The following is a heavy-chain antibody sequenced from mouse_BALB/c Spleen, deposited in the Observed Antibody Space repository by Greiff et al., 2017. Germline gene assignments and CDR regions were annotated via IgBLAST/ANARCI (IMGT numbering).Heavy chain of an antibody. CDR1: GYTFTSYY. CDR2: IYPGNVNT. Sequence: VKLVESGPELVKPGASVRISCKASGYTFTSYYIHWVKQRPGQGLEWIGWIYPGNVNTKYNEKFKGKATLTTDKSSSTAYMQLSRLTSEDSAVYFCARRMDYWGQGTSVTVSS. V-gene: IGHV1S56*01. CDR3: ARRMDY. J-gene: IGHJ4*01.